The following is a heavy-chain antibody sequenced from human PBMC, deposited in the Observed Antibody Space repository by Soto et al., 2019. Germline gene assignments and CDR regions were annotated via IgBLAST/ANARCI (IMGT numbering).Heavy chain of an antibody. V-gene: IGHV3-11*06. D-gene: IGHD3-22*01. CDR3: ARDANYYDSSGYYDY. J-gene: IGHJ4*02. CDR2: ISSSSSYT. CDR1: GFTFSDYY. Sequence: QVQLVESGGGLVKPGGSLRLSCAASGFTFSDYYMSWIRQAPGKGLEWVSYISSSSSYTNYADSVKGRFTISRDNAKNSLYLKMNSLRAEDTAVYYCARDANYYDSSGYYDYWGQGTLVTVSS.